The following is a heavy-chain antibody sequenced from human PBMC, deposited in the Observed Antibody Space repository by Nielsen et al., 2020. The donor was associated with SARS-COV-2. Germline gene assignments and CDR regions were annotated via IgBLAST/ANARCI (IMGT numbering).Heavy chain of an antibody. CDR3: ARDVGLTLPEQFEY. V-gene: IGHV1-69*05. J-gene: IGHJ4*02. D-gene: IGHD1-26*01. CDR1: GGTFSSYV. CDR2: IIPMFSTA. Sequence: SVKVSCKASGGTFSSYVVSWVRQAPGQGLEWMVGIIPMFSTADYAQKFQGRVTMTTDTSTNTAYMDLGSLRPDDTAVYYCARDVGLTLPEQFEYWGQGTLVTVSS.